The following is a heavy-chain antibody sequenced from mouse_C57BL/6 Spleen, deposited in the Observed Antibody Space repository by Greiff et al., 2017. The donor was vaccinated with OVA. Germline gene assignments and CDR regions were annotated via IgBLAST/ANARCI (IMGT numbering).Heavy chain of an antibody. Sequence: DVKLVEPGGGLVKPGGSLKLSCAASGFTFSDYGMHWVRQAPEKGLEWVAYISSGSSTIYYADTVNGRFTISRDNAKSTLFLQMTSLRSEDTAMYYCARAPFAYWGQGTLVTVSA. J-gene: IGHJ3*01. CDR2: ISSGSSTI. CDR3: ARAPFAY. CDR1: GFTFSDYG. V-gene: IGHV5-17*01.